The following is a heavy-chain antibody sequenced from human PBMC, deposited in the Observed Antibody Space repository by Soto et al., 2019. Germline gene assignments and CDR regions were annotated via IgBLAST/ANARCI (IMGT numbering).Heavy chain of an antibody. J-gene: IGHJ4*02. D-gene: IGHD3-16*01. V-gene: IGHV4-31*03. CDR2: IYYSGST. CDR3: AREGGYVDY. Sequence: SETLSLTCTVSGGSISSGGYYWSWIRQHPGKGLEWIGYIYYSGSTYYNPSLKSRVTISVDTSKNQFSLKVISVTGADTAIYYCAREGGYVDYWGQGTLVTVSS. CDR1: GGSISSGGYY.